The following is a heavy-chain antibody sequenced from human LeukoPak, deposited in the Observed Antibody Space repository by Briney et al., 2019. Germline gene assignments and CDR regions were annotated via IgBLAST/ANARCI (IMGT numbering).Heavy chain of an antibody. CDR3: ARLSGSSWSSPQHIPH. V-gene: IGHV5-51*01. CDR1: GYSFSLYW. J-gene: IGHJ1*01. Sequence: GESLKISCQGSGYSFSLYWIGWVRQMPGKGLEWLGFIYPGDSHTMYSPSFQGQATISSDKSITTAYLQWTSLKASDTGMYYCARLSGSSWSSPQHIPHWGQGTLVTVSS. D-gene: IGHD6-13*01. CDR2: IYPGDSHT.